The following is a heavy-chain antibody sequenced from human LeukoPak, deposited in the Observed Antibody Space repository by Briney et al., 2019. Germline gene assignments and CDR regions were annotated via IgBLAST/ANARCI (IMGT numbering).Heavy chain of an antibody. Sequence: GGSLRLSCTTSGFTFSDYYMSWIRQAPGKGLEWLFYISQSGTTIYYADSVKGRYTISRDNSKNTLYLQMNSLRAEDTAVYYCARDRSTTSSAGYYLDFWGQGTLVTVSP. J-gene: IGHJ4*02. CDR3: ARDRSTTSSAGYYLDF. CDR1: GFTFSDYY. V-gene: IGHV3-11*04. CDR2: ISQSGTTI. D-gene: IGHD6-6*01.